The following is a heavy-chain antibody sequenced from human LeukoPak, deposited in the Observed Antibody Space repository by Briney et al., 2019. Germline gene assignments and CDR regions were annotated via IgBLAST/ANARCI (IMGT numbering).Heavy chain of an antibody. CDR1: GGSISSISYY. D-gene: IGHD2-21*02. CDR3: ARFYCGGDCYSGYFNY. J-gene: IGHJ4*02. V-gene: IGHV4-39*01. CDR2: IYYSGST. Sequence: SETLSFTCTVSGGSISSISYYWGWIRQPPGKGREWIGYIYYSGSTYYNPSLKSRVTISVDTSKNQFSLKLSSVTAADTAVYYCARFYCGGDCYSGYFNYWGQGTLVTVSS.